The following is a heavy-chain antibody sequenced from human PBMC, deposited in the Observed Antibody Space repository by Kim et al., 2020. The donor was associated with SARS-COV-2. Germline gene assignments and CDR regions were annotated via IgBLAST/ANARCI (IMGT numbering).Heavy chain of an antibody. J-gene: IGHJ2*01. CDR2: IIPIFGTA. V-gene: IGHV1-69*13. Sequence: SVKVSCKASGGTFSSYAISWVRQAPGQGLEWMGGIIPIFGTANYAQKFQGRVTITADESTSTAYMELSSLRSEDTAVYYCARSDYYDSSGYYSWYFDLWGRGTLVTVSS. D-gene: IGHD3-22*01. CDR3: ARSDYYDSSGYYSWYFDL. CDR1: GGTFSSYA.